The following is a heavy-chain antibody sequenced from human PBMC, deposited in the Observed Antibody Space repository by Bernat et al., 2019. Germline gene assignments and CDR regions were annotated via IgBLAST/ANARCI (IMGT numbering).Heavy chain of an antibody. J-gene: IGHJ4*02. CDR3: AKEGGRGYGDGVGGDDY. D-gene: IGHD5-18*01. V-gene: IGHV3-30*02. CDR1: GFTFSNYG. Sequence: QVQLVESGGGVVQPGGSLRLSCATSGFTFSNYGMHWVRHAPATGLVRVAVIRYDGSTKNHADSVNGRFTISRDNSKKAPVLQMNRLRVKDAGVDVCAKEGGRGYGDGVGGDDYWDQGNLVTVSS. CDR2: IRYDGSTK.